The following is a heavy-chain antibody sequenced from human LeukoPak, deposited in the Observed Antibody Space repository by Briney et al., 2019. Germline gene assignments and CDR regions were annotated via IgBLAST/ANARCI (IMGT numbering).Heavy chain of an antibody. Sequence: GGSLRLSCAASGFTFSRYAMSWVRQAPGKGLAWVSAISGSGGSTYYADSVKGRFTISRDNSKNTLYLQMNSLRAEDTAVYYCAKDAYYYDSSGSTYWGQGTLVTVSS. CDR3: AKDAYYYDSSGSTY. CDR2: ISGSGGST. J-gene: IGHJ4*02. D-gene: IGHD3-22*01. V-gene: IGHV3-23*01. CDR1: GFTFSRYA.